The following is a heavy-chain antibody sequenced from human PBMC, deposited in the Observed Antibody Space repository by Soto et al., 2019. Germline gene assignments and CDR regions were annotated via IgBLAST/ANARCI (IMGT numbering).Heavy chain of an antibody. Sequence: QVQLVQSGAEVKKPGASVKVSCKASGYTFTNFGISWVRQAPGQGLEWMGWISAYNGNTNYAQNFQGRVTMTTDTSTSTGYMELRRLRSDGTAVYYGARGGTPIDYWGQGTLVTVSS. D-gene: IGHD3-16*01. V-gene: IGHV1-18*01. CDR2: ISAYNGNT. CDR1: GYTFTNFG. J-gene: IGHJ4*02. CDR3: ARGGTPIDY.